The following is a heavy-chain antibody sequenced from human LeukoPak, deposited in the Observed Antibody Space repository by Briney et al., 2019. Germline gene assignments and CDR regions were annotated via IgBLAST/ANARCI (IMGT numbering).Heavy chain of an antibody. V-gene: IGHV1-69*08. CDR2: ITPVIETA. CDR3: ARVNLRGSHYNWFDP. CDR1: GGTFLSHT. Sequence: ASVKVSCKTSGGTFLSHTFSWVRQAPGKGLEWMGKITPVIETANYAQTLQGRVSIYADKSTTTVYMDLSGLRPDDTAVYYCARVNLRGSHYNWFDPWGQGTRVTVSS. J-gene: IGHJ5*02. D-gene: IGHD3-10*01.